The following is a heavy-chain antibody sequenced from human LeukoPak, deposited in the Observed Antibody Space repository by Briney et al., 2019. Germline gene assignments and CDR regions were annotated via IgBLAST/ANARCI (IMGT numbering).Heavy chain of an antibody. CDR1: GGSISSYY. D-gene: IGHD6-19*01. CDR3: ARGQYSGRWSYYFDY. J-gene: IGHJ4*02. CDR2: ISYSGNT. Sequence: PSETLSLTCTVSGGSISSYYWNWIRQPPAKELEGMGYISYSGNTNYNPSIKSRVTISLDTSKNQSSLQLSSVTAADTAGYYCARGQYSGRWSYYFDYWGQGTLVTASS. V-gene: IGHV4-59*01.